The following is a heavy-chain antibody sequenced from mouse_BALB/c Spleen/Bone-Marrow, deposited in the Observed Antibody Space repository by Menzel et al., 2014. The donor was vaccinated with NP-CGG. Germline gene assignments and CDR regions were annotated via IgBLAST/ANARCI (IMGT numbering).Heavy chain of an antibody. CDR3: TREGAY. CDR1: GYTFTSYY. V-gene: IGHV1S81*02. J-gene: IGHJ3*01. CDR2: INHSNGYT. Sequence: QVQLQQPGAELVKPGASVKLSCKASGYTFTSYYMYWVKQRPGQGLEWIGEINHSNGYTNFNEKFKSKATLTVDKSSSIAYMQLSSLTSEDSAVYYCTREGAYWGQGTLVTVSA.